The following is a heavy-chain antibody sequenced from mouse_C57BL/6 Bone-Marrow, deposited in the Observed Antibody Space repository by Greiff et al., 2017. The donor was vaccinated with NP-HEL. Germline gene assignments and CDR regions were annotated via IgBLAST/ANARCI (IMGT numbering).Heavy chain of an antibody. J-gene: IGHJ2*01. D-gene: IGHD1-1*01. V-gene: IGHV1-5*01. CDR2: IYPGNSDT. Sequence: VQLQQSGTVLARPGASVKMSCKTSGYTFTSYWMHWVKQRPGQGLEWIGAIYPGNSDTSYNQKFKGKAKLTAVTSASTAYMELSSLTNEDSAVYYCTRDDSTTIPTCYYFDYWGQGTTLTVSS. CDR3: TRDDSTTIPTCYYFDY. CDR1: GYTFTSYW.